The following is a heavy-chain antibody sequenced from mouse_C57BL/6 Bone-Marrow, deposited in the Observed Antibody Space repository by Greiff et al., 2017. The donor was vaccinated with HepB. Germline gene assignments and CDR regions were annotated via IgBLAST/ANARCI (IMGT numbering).Heavy chain of an antibody. CDR1: GYTFTSYW. CDR3: ARDYDYDEGFAY. D-gene: IGHD2-4*01. V-gene: IGHV1-69*01. Sequence: QVQLQQPGAELVMPGASVKLSCKASGYTFTSYWMHWVKQRPGQGLEWIGEIDPSDSYTNYNQKFKGKSTLTVDKSSSTAYMQLSSLTSEDSAVYYCARDYDYDEGFAYWGQGTSVTVSS. CDR2: IDPSDSYT. J-gene: IGHJ4*01.